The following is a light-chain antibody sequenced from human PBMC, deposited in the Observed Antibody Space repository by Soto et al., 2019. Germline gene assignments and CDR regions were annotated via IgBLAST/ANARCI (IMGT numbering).Light chain of an antibody. CDR2: AAS. Sequence: DIQLTQSPSFLSASVGDRVTITCRASQGISSYLAWYQQKPGKAPKLLIYAASTLQSGVPSRFSGSRSGTEFTLTISSLQPEDFATYYCQQLNSHPQNTFGQGTKLEIK. CDR1: QGISSY. J-gene: IGKJ2*01. CDR3: QQLNSHPQNT. V-gene: IGKV1-9*01.